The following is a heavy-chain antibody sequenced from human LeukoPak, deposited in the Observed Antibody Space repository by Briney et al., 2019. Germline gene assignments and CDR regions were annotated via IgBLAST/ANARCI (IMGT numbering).Heavy chain of an antibody. CDR3: ARGVYIAAAQYGY. Sequence: SETLSLTCTVSGGSISSYYWSWIRQPPGKGLEWIGYIYYSGTTNYNPSLKSRVTISVDTSKNQFSLKLSSVTAADTAVYYCARGVYIAAAQYGYWGQGTLVTVS. J-gene: IGHJ4*02. CDR1: GGSISSYY. CDR2: IYYSGTT. V-gene: IGHV4-59*01. D-gene: IGHD6-13*01.